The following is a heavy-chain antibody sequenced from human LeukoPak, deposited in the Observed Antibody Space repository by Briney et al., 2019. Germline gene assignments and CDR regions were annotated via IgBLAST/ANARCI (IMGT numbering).Heavy chain of an antibody. Sequence: ASVKVSCKASGYTFTSYDINWVRQATGQGLAWMGWMNPNSGNTGYAQKFQGRVTMTRNTSISTAYMELSSLRSEDTAVYYCARGASRVTYFDYWGQGTLVTVSS. CDR3: ARGASRVTYFDY. J-gene: IGHJ4*02. V-gene: IGHV1-8*01. CDR1: GYTFTSYD. CDR2: MNPNSGNT. D-gene: IGHD4-17*01.